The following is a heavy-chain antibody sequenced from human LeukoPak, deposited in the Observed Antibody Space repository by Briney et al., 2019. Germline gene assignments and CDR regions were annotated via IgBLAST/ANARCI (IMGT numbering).Heavy chain of an antibody. CDR2: ISGSGDNT. V-gene: IGHV3-23*01. CDR1: GLTFNTYA. J-gene: IGHJ4*02. CDR3: ASRDPCSGGTCYGLRY. D-gene: IGHD2-15*01. Sequence: TGGSLRLSCAASGLTFNTYAMRWVRQAPGKGPEWVSAISGSGDNTYYADSVKGRFTISRDNSKNTLYLQMNSLRAEDTAVYYCASRDPCSGGTCYGLRYWGQGALVTVSS.